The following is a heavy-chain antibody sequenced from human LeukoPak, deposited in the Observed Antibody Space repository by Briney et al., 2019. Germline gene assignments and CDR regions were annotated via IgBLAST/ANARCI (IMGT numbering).Heavy chain of an antibody. Sequence: GGSLRLSCAASGFTFTSYAMHWVRQAPGQRLEWMGWINAGNGNTKYSQKFQGRVTITRDTSASTAYMELSSLRSEDTAVYYCARGGGGSYQRKAYYGMDVWGQGTTVTVSS. J-gene: IGHJ6*02. V-gene: IGHV1-3*01. CDR3: ARGGGGSYQRKAYYGMDV. CDR2: INAGNGNT. CDR1: GFTFTSYA. D-gene: IGHD1-26*01.